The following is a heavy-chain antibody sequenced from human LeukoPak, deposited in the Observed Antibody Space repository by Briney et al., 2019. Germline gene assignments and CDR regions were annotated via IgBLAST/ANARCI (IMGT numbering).Heavy chain of an antibody. CDR3: AREAGADCGDYYFDY. Sequence: ASVKVSCKASGYTFTSNYIHWVRQAPGQGLEWMGMIYPRDGSTSYAQKFQGRVTVTRDTSTSTVHMELSGLRSEDTAVYYCAREAGADCGDYYFDYWGQGTLVTVSS. CDR2: IYPRDGST. J-gene: IGHJ4*02. CDR1: GYTFTSNY. V-gene: IGHV1-46*01. D-gene: IGHD4-17*01.